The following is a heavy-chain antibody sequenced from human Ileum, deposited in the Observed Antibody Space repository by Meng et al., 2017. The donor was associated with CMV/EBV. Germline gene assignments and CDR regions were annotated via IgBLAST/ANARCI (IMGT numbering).Heavy chain of an antibody. J-gene: IGHJ6*02. CDR2: INPNSGGT. D-gene: IGHD2-2*01. V-gene: IGHV1-2*02. CDR3: AGDVVYCSSTSCYDGMDV. CDR1: GYTFTGYY. Sequence: ASVTVSCKASGYTFTGYYMHWVRQAPGQGREWMGWINPNSGGTNYAQKFQGRVTMTRDTSISTAYMELSRLRSDDTAGYYGAGDVVYCSSTSCYDGMDVWGQGTTVTVSS.